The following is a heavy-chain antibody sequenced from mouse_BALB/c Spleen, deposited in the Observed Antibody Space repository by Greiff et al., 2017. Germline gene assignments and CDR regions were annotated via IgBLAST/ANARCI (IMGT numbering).Heavy chain of an antibody. CDR2: ISSGGSYT. Sequence: EVQLVESGGGLVKPGGSLKLSCAASGFTFSSYAMSWVRQTPEKRLEWVATISSGGSYTYYPDSVKGRFTISRDNAKNTLYLQMSSLRSEDTAMYYCARHGYDYAMDYWGQGTSVTVSS. CDR1: GFTFSSYA. D-gene: IGHD2-2*01. CDR3: ARHGYDYAMDY. V-gene: IGHV5-9-3*01. J-gene: IGHJ4*01.